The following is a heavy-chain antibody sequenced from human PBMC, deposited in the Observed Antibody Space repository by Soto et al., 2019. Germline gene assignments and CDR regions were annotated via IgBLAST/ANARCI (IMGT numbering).Heavy chain of an antibody. J-gene: IGHJ4*02. V-gene: IGHV1-3*01. CDR1: GYTFTSYA. CDR3: ATGGLVISYY. CDR2: INAGNGNT. D-gene: IGHD3-9*01. Sequence: QVQLVQSGAEVKKPGASVKVSCKASGYTFTSYAMHWVRQAPGQRLEWMGWINAGNGNTKYSQKFQGRVAITRDTTASKAYRAVSSLRCEDTAVYYCATGGLVISYYWGQGTLVTVSS.